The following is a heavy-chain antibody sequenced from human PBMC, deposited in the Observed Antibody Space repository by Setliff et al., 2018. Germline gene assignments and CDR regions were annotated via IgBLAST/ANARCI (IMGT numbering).Heavy chain of an antibody. V-gene: IGHV1-18*01. Sequence: ASVKVSCKASGYTFTNYGIAWVRQAPGQGLEWVGWISPYTGNTYYAPRFQGRITMTTDTSTTTAYMELSSLRPDDTAIYFCSRLVRFCTRTSCQRLSGDDFWGQGTLVTVSS. J-gene: IGHJ4*02. CDR3: SRLVRFCTRTSCQRLSGDDF. CDR1: GYTFTNYG. CDR2: ISPYTGNT. D-gene: IGHD2-2*01.